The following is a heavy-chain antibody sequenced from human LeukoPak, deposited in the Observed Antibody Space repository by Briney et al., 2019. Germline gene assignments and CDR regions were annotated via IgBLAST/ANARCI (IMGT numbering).Heavy chain of an antibody. CDR3: ARSAGTPFDY. D-gene: IGHD6-13*01. V-gene: IGHV1-24*01. CDR1: GYTLTELS. J-gene: IGHJ4*02. CDR2: FDPEDGET. Sequence: ASVKVSCKVSGYTLTELSMHWVRQAPGKGLEWMGGFDPEDGETIYAQKFQGRVTMTRNTSISTAYMELSSLRSEDTAVYYCARSAGTPFDYWGQGTLVTVSS.